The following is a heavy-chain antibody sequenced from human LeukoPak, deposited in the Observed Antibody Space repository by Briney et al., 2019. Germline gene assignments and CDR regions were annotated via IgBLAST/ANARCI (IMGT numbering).Heavy chain of an antibody. D-gene: IGHD2-21*02. J-gene: IGHJ4*02. V-gene: IGHV4-34*01. CDR3: ARSKFWFTVVATPAPFDY. CDR2: INHSGST. CDR1: GGSFSGYH. Sequence: PSETLSLTCAVYGGSFSGYHWSWIRQPPGKGLEWLGEINHSGSTNYNPSLKSRVTISVDTSKNQFSLKLSSVTAADTAVYYCARSKFWFTVVATPAPFDYSGQGTLVTVSS.